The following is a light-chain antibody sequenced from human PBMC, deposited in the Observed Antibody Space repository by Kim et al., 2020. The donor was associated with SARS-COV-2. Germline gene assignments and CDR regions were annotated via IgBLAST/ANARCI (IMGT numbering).Light chain of an antibody. CDR1: SSDVGDYDF. Sequence: QSALTQPRSVSGSLGRSVTISCTGTSSDVGDYDFVSWYQQLPGEAPKLLISDVNKRPSGVPDRFSGSKSGNTASLTIVGLQPDDEGDYYCCSYAGTYTWIFGGGTKVTVL. CDR2: DVN. CDR3: CSYAGTYTWI. J-gene: IGLJ2*01. V-gene: IGLV2-11*01.